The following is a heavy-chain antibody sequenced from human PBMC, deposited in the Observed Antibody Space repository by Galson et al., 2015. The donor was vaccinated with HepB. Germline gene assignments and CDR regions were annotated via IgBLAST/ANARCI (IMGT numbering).Heavy chain of an antibody. CDR1: GFTFTSSA. J-gene: IGHJ3*02. CDR2: IVVGSGNT. CDR3: AAPRSIVGATYGAFDI. V-gene: IGHV1-58*01. Sequence: SCKASGFTFTSSAVQWLRQARGQRLEWIGWIVVGSGNTNYAQKFQERVTITRDMSTSTAYMELSSLRSQDTAVYYCAAPRSIVGATYGAFDIWGQGTTVTVSS. D-gene: IGHD1-26*01.